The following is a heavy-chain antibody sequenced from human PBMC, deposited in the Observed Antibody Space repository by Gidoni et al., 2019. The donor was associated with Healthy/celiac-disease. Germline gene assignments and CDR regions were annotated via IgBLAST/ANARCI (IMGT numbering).Heavy chain of an antibody. CDR3: ARGGGDYGGNSGAFDI. V-gene: IGHV1-2*04. CDR2: SNPNSGGT. CDR1: GYTFTGYY. Sequence: QVQLVQSGAEVKKPGASVKFSCKASGYTFTGYYMHWVRQAPGQGLGWVGWSNPNSGGTNNAEKCQGWVTMHRETSISTTYMERSRLRSDNTAVYYCARGGGDYGGNSGAFDIWGQGTMVTVSS. J-gene: IGHJ3*02. D-gene: IGHD4-17*01.